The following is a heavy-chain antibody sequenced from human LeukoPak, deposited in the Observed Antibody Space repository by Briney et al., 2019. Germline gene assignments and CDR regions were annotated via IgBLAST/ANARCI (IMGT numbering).Heavy chain of an antibody. J-gene: IGHJ6*02. CDR1: GFTFSSYG. V-gene: IGHV3-30*18. D-gene: IGHD4-17*01. Sequence: PGRSLRLPCAASGFTFSSYGMHWVRQAPGKGLEWVAVISYDGSNKYYADSVKGRFTISRDNSKNTPYLQMNSLRAEDTAVYYCAKSYGDYVYYYYYGMDVWGQGTTVTVSS. CDR2: ISYDGSNK. CDR3: AKSYGDYVYYYYYGMDV.